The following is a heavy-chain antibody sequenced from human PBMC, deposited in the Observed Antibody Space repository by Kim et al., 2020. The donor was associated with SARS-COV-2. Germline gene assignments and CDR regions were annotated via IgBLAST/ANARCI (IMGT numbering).Heavy chain of an antibody. J-gene: IGHJ4*02. CDR3: ARSEGDDFWSGYYIDS. Sequence: SHHSRVTRSLDTSKNQFSLKLSSVTAADTAVYYCARSEGDDFWSGYYIDSWGQGTLVTVSS. D-gene: IGHD3-3*01. V-gene: IGHV4-31*02.